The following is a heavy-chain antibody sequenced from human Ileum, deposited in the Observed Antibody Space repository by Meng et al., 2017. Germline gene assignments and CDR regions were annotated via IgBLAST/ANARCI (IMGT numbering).Heavy chain of an antibody. Sequence: QVPLEQWGPGLLKPSETLSLTWAGDGGSSSGDYWSWLRQTPGKGLEWIGEINRGGATNYSPSLRSRATISIDTSKNQFSLNLTSVTAADTAVYYCAVGPASEWFFDSWGQGSLVTVSS. CDR1: GGSSSGDY. J-gene: IGHJ4*02. D-gene: IGHD3-3*01. CDR2: INRGGAT. CDR3: AVGPASEWFFDS. V-gene: IGHV4-34*01.